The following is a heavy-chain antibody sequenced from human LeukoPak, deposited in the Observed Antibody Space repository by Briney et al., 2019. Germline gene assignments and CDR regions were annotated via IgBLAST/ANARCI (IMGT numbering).Heavy chain of an antibody. Sequence: GGSLRLSCAASGFTFSNYNMKWVRQAPGKGLEWVTLISIAGTYKYYADSVKGRFTVSRDNAKNSVYLQMNSLRAEDTAVYYCARGNSGVDFWGQGTLVTVSS. CDR3: ARGNSGVDF. D-gene: IGHD6-25*01. CDR1: GFTFSNYN. J-gene: IGHJ4*02. V-gene: IGHV3-21*06. CDR2: ISIAGTYK.